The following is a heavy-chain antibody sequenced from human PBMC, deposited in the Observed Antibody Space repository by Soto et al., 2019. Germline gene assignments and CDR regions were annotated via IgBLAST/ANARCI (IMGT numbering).Heavy chain of an antibody. CDR1: GGSISSSNW. CDR2: IYHSWST. J-gene: IGHJ6*02. CDR3: ARDHKGYYGSGSYYYYYGMDV. V-gene: IGHV4-4*02. D-gene: IGHD3-10*01. Sequence: SETLSLTCAVSGGSISSSNWWSWVRQPPGKGLEWIGEIYHSWSTNYNPSLKSRVTISVDKSKNQFSLKLSSVTAADTAVYYCARDHKGYYGSGSYYYYYGMDVWGQGTTVT.